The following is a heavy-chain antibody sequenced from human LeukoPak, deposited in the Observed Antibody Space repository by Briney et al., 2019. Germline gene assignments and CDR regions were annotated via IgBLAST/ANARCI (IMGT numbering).Heavy chain of an antibody. Sequence: GGSLRLSCAASGFTFSSNYMSWVRQAPGKGREGVSVIYSGGSKYYSDSVTGGFTISRDNSKNTLYLQMNSLRAEDTAVYYCARDGTTVTARGLYFDYWGQGTLVTVSS. CDR1: GFTFSSNY. V-gene: IGHV3-66*01. CDR2: IYSGGSK. CDR3: ARDGTTVTARGLYFDY. D-gene: IGHD4-17*01. J-gene: IGHJ4*02.